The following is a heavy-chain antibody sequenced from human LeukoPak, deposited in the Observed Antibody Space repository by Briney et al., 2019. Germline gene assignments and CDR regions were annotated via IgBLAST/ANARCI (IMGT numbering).Heavy chain of an antibody. V-gene: IGHV3-23*01. Sequence: GGSLRLSCAASGFTFSSYAMSWVRQAPGKGLEWVSGISGSGDNTYYSDSVKGRFTISRDNSKNTLYVQVNSLGTEDTAAYYCAKGSYYDSSGSFYFDYWGQGTLVTVSS. CDR3: AKGSYYDSSGSFYFDY. CDR2: ISGSGDNT. J-gene: IGHJ4*02. D-gene: IGHD3-22*01. CDR1: GFTFSSYA.